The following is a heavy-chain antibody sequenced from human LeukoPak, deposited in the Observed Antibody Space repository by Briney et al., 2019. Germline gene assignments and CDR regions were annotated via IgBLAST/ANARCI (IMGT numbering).Heavy chain of an antibody. CDR3: ARHYCSGGSCYPFDY. J-gene: IGHJ4*02. V-gene: IGHV4-34*01. CDR2: INHSGST. D-gene: IGHD2-15*01. CDR1: GGSFSVYY. Sequence: PSETLSPTCAVYGGSFSVYYWSCIRQPPGKGLEWIGEINHSGSTNYNPSLKNRVTISLDTSKKQFSLKLSSVTAADTAVYYCARHYCSGGSCYPFDYWGQGTLVTVSS.